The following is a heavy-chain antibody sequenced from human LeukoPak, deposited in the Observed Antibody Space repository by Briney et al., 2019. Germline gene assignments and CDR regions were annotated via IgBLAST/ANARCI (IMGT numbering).Heavy chain of an antibody. CDR2: IIPIFGTA. V-gene: IGHV1-69*06. D-gene: IGHD3-22*01. J-gene: IGHJ4*02. CDR1: GGTFSSYA. Sequence: SVKVSCKASGGTFSSYAISWVRQAPGQGLEWMGGIIPIFGTANYAQKFQGRVTITADKSTSTAYMELSSLRSEDTAVYYCAGTYYYDSSGYFDYWGQGTLVTVSS. CDR3: AGTYYYDSSGYFDY.